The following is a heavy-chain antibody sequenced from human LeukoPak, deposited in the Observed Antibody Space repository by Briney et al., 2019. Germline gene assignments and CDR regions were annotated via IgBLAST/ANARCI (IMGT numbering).Heavy chain of an antibody. CDR1: GYTFTSYD. V-gene: IGHV1-8*01. Sequence: GASVKVSCKASGYTFTSYDINWVRQATGQRLEWMGWMNPNGGNTGYAQKFQGRVTMTRNTSISTAYMELSSLRSEDTAVYYCARGSSGRLEPNDYWGQGTLVTVSS. J-gene: IGHJ4*02. CDR3: ARGSSGRLEPNDY. D-gene: IGHD3-10*01. CDR2: MNPNGGNT.